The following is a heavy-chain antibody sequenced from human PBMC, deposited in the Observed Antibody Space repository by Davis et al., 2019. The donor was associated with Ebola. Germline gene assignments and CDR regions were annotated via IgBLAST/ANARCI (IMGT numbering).Heavy chain of an antibody. V-gene: IGHV4-39*01. Sequence: PGGSLRLSCTVSGGSISSSSYYWGWIRQPPGKGLEWIGSIYYSGSTYYNPSLKSRVTISVDTSKNQFSLKLSSVTAADTAVYYCARQWELETGGDYWGQGTLVTVSS. J-gene: IGHJ4*02. D-gene: IGHD1-26*01. CDR3: ARQWELETGGDY. CDR1: GGSISSSSYY. CDR2: IYYSGST.